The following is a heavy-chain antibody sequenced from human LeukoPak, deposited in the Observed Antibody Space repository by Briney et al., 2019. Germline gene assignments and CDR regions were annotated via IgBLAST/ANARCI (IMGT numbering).Heavy chain of an antibody. J-gene: IGHJ6*03. CDR1: HYSINDGYY. Sequence: PSETLSLTCTVSHYSINDGYYWGWIRQPPGKGLEWIGSIYYSGSTYYNPSLKSRVTISVDTSKNQFSLKLSSVTAADTAVYYCARVGSVAGYYYYYYMDVWGKGTTVTVSS. D-gene: IGHD6-19*01. CDR2: IYYSGST. CDR3: ARVGSVAGYYYYYYMDV. V-gene: IGHV4-38-2*02.